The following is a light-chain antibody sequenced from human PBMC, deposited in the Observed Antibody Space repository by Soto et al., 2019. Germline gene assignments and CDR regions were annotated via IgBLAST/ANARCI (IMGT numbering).Light chain of an antibody. J-gene: IGLJ2*01. V-gene: IGLV2-14*01. CDR2: EVS. Sequence: QSALTQPASVSGSPGQSITISCTGISSDVGGYKYVSWYQHHPGKAPKLMIYEVSNRPSGVSDRFSGSKSGNTASLTISGLQAEDEADYYCSSYTSSITVEFGGGTKLTVL. CDR1: SSDVGGYKY. CDR3: SSYTSSITVE.